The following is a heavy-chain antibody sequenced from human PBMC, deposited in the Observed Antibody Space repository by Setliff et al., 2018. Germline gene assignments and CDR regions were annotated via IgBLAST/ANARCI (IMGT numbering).Heavy chain of an antibody. CDR3: VRDLGQWALDF. CDR1: GYTFANFG. J-gene: IGHJ4*02. Sequence: ASVKVSCKASGYTFANFGVNWVRQAPGQGLEWMGWIGVYDGYTDYAQKFQGRVTMTKDTSTSTAYMELRSLRPDDTAVYYCVRDLGQWALDFWGQGTLVTVSS. CDR2: IGVYDGYT. D-gene: IGHD1-26*01. V-gene: IGHV1-18*01.